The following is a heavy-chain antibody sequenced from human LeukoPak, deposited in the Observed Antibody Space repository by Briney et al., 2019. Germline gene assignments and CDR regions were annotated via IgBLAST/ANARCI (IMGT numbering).Heavy chain of an antibody. D-gene: IGHD5-24*01. CDR3: TRVGYIDEGIDY. V-gene: IGHV3-74*01. CDR1: GFTFSNYW. CDR2: IKYDGSAT. Sequence: GGSLRLSWAASGFTFSNYWMHWIRQVPGKGLGWVSHIKYDGSATNYADSVKGRFTISRDNAKNTLYLQMNSLRAEDTAIYYCTRVGYIDEGIDYWGQGTLVTVSS. J-gene: IGHJ4*02.